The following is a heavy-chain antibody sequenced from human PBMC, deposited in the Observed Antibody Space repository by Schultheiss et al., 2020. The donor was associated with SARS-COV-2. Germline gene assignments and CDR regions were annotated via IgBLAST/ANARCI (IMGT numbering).Heavy chain of an antibody. J-gene: IGHJ5*02. CDR3: SRTQTRKRWLPPTGYHWFDP. CDR2: MNPNSGNT. D-gene: IGHD5-24*01. V-gene: IGHV1-8*01. CDR1: GYTFTSYD. Sequence: ASVKVSCKASGYTFTSYDINWVRQATGHGLEWMGWMNPNSGNTGYAQKFQGRVTMTRNTSISTAYMELSSLRSEDTAVYYCSRTQTRKRWLPPTGYHWFDPWGQGTLVTVSS.